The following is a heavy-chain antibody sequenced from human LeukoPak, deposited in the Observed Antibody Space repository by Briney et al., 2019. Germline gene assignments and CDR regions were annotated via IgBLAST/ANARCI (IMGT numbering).Heavy chain of an antibody. Sequence: GGSLRLSCAASGFTFSSYAMHWVRQAPGKGLEWVAVISYDGSNKYYADSVKGRFTISRDNSKNALYLQMNSLRAEDTAVYCCARDNGYSYGYSYYYYGMDVWGQGTTVTVSS. J-gene: IGHJ6*02. CDR2: ISYDGSNK. CDR1: GFTFSSYA. D-gene: IGHD5-18*01. CDR3: ARDNGYSYGYSYYYYGMDV. V-gene: IGHV3-30-3*01.